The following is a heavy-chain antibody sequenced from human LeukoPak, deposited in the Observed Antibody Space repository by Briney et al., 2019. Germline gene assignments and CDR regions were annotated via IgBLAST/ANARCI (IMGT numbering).Heavy chain of an antibody. CDR3: ARGGYSYGYDWYFDL. CDR1: GGSISSYY. V-gene: IGHV4-59*01. J-gene: IGHJ2*01. CDR2: IYYSGST. D-gene: IGHD5-18*01. Sequence: SETLSLTCTVSGGSISSYYWSWTRQPPGKGLEWIGYIYYSGSTNYNPSLKSRVTISVDTSKNQFSLKLSSVTAADTAVYYCARGGYSYGYDWYFDLWGRGTLVTVSS.